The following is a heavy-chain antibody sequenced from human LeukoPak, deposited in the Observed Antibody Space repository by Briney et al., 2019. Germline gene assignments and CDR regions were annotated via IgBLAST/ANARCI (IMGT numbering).Heavy chain of an antibody. CDR1: GGSISSGDYE. CDR2: IYYSGST. D-gene: IGHD2-21*01. Sequence: SQTLSLTCTVYGGSISSGDYEWGWIRQPPGTGLEWIGYIYYSGSTYYNPSLKSRVTISVDTSKNQFSLKLNSVTAADTAVYYCARHKYSQFLYWFDPWGQGTLVTVSS. J-gene: IGHJ5*02. V-gene: IGHV4-30-4*01. CDR3: ARHKYSQFLYWFDP.